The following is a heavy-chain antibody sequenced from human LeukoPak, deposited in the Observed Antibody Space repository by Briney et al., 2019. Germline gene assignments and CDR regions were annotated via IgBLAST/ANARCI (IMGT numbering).Heavy chain of an antibody. CDR2: IYTSGST. V-gene: IGHV4-4*07. D-gene: IGHD3-9*01. CDR3: ARDLGYDILTGYYRDAFDI. CDR1: GGSISSYY. Sequence: SETLSLTCTVSGGSISSYYWSWIRQPAGKGLEWIGRIYTSGSTNYNPSLKSRVTMSVDTSKNQFSLKLSSVTAADTAVYYCARDLGYDILTGYYRDAFDIWGQGTMVTVSS. J-gene: IGHJ3*02.